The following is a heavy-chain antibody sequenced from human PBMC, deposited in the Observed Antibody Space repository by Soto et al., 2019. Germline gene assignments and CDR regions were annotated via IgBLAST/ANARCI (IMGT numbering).Heavy chain of an antibody. Sequence: PGESLKISCKGAGYSFSTYWIVWVRQMPGKGLEWMGAIYPGDSDTRYSPSFRGQVTISADKSINTAYLQWNSLKASDTAMYYCARHKGYCSSTSRYGMDVWGQGARVTVSS. D-gene: IGHD2-2*01. CDR3: ARHKGYCSSTSRYGMDV. CDR1: GYSFSTYW. CDR2: IYPGDSDT. J-gene: IGHJ6*02. V-gene: IGHV5-51*01.